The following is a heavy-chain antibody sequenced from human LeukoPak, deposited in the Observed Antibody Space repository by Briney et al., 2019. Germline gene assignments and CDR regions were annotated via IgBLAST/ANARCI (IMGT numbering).Heavy chain of an antibody. J-gene: IGHJ4*02. V-gene: IGHV3-66*01. CDR2: IYSGESA. CDR3: ARDGGSGYCSSSNCYEGFDY. Sequence: GGSLRLSCAASGFSVSSNYMSWVRQAPGKGLEWVSTIYSGESAYYADSVKGRFTISRDNSKDALVLQMNSLTAADTAVYYCARDGGSGYCSSSNCYEGFDYWGQGTLVTVSS. CDR1: GFSVSSNY. D-gene: IGHD2-2*01.